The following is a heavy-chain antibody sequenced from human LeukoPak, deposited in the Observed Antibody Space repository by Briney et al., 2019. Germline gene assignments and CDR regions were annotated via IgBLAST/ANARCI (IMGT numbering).Heavy chain of an antibody. CDR3: ATFRGNRGGFDY. CDR1: GGSISSYY. Sequence: SETLSLTCTVSGGSISSYYWTWIRQPPGKGLEWIGYIYYSGSTNCNPSLKSRVTISVDTSKNQFSLKLSSVTAADTAVYYCATFRGNRGGFDYWGQGTLVTVSS. D-gene: IGHD3-16*01. V-gene: IGHV4-59*01. J-gene: IGHJ4*02. CDR2: IYYSGST.